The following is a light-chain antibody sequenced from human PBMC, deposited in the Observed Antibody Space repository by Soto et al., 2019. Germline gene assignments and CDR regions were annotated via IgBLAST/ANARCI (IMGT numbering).Light chain of an antibody. Sequence: DIQMTQSPSSVSASIGDSVTITCRASRGVGNWLAWYQQKPGKAPKVLIYPASTLQGGVPSRFSGSGSGTDFTLTISSLQPEDFATYLCQQASSFPRTFGGGTKVEI. J-gene: IGKJ4*01. V-gene: IGKV1-12*01. CDR2: PAS. CDR1: RGVGNW. CDR3: QQASSFPRT.